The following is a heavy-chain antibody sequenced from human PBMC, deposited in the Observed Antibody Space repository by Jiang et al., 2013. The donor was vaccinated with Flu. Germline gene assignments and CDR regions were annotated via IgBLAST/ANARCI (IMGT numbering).Heavy chain of an antibody. J-gene: IGHJ5*02. V-gene: IGHV3-30*07. CDR3: ARGWGVVPAAMNWFDP. D-gene: IGHD2-2*01. Sequence: ADSVKGRFTISRDNSKNTLYLQMNSLRAEDTAVYYCARGWGVVPAAMNWFDPWGQGTLVTVSS.